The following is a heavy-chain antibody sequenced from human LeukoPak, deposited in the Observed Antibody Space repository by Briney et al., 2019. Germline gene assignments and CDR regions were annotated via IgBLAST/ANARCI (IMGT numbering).Heavy chain of an antibody. Sequence: SETLSLTCTVSDGSISSYYWSWIRQPPGKGLEWIGYIYYSGSTNYNPSLESRITISMDTSKNQFSLRLSSVTAADTAVYYCARLYHDSSAYFLDCWGQRTLVTVSS. D-gene: IGHD3-22*01. V-gene: IGHV4-59*08. CDR1: DGSISSYY. CDR3: ARLYHDSSAYFLDC. J-gene: IGHJ4*02. CDR2: IYYSGST.